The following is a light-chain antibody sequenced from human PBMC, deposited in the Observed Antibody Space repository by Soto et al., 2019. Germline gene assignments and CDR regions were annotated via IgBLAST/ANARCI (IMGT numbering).Light chain of an antibody. CDR1: QNIRGNE. V-gene: IGKV3-20*01. J-gene: IGKJ1*01. CDR2: RGS. CDR3: QDYGTSAPWT. Sequence: EVVLTQSPGTLSLSPGERATLSCRASQNIRGNELAWYQQKPGQAPRLLIYRGSSRATGIPDRFSGRGSGTDFTLTISRLEPEDFAVDYCQDYGTSAPWTFGQGTNVEIK.